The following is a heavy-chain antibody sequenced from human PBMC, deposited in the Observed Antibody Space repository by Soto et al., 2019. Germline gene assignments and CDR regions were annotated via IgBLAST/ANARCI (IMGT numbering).Heavy chain of an antibody. V-gene: IGHV3-23*01. CDR3: AKDQVYYFDY. CDR1: GFTFSSYA. J-gene: IGHJ4*02. Sequence: GGSLRLSCAAPGFTFSSYAMSWVRQAPGKGLEWVSAISGSGGSTYYTDSVKGRFTISRDNSKNTLYLQMNSLRAEDTAVYYCAKDQVYYFDYWGQGTLVTVSS. CDR2: ISGSGGST.